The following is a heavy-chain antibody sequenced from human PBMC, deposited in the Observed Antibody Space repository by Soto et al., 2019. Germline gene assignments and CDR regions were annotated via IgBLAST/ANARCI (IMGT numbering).Heavy chain of an antibody. J-gene: IGHJ5*02. V-gene: IGHV4-30-4*01. D-gene: IGHD4-17*01. CDR1: GGSISSGDYY. Sequence: SETLSLTCTVSGGSISSGDYYWSWIRQPPGKGLEWIGYIYYSGSTYYNPSLKSRVTISVDTSKNQFSLKLSSVTAADTAVYYCARELSETNTVTTHNWFDPWGQGTLVTVSS. CDR2: IYYSGST. CDR3: ARELSETNTVTTHNWFDP.